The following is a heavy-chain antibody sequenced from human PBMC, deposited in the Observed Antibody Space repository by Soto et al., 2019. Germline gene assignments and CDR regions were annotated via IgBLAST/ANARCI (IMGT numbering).Heavy chain of an antibody. Sequence: QLQLQESGPGLVKPSETLSLTCTVSGGSISSSSYYWGWIRQTPGKGLEWIGSIYYSGSTYYNPSLKSRVTISVDTSKNQFSLKLSSVTAADTAVYYCARPGYGDYNWFDPWGQGTLVTVSS. CDR2: IYYSGST. CDR3: ARPGYGDYNWFDP. D-gene: IGHD4-17*01. J-gene: IGHJ5*02. CDR1: GGSISSSSYY. V-gene: IGHV4-39*01.